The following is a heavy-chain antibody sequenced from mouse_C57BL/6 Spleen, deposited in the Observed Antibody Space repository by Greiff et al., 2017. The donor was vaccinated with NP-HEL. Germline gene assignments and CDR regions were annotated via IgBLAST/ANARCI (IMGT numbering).Heavy chain of an antibody. V-gene: IGHV1-59*01. D-gene: IGHD1-1*01. J-gene: IGHJ4*01. CDR1: GYTFTSYW. CDR2: IDPSDSYT. Sequence: VQLQQPGAELVRPGTSVKLSCKASGYTFTSYWMHWVKQRPGQGLEWIGVIDPSDSYTNYNQKFKGKATLTVDTSSSTAYMQLSSLTSEDSAVYYCAREGLGSSYGDYAMDYWGQGTSVTVSS. CDR3: AREGLGSSYGDYAMDY.